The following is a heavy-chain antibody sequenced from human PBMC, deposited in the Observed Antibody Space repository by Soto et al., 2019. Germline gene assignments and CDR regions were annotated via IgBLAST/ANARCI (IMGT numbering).Heavy chain of an antibody. J-gene: IGHJ5*02. CDR2: INPDNGNT. Sequence: XSVKVSCKASGYTFTRYTMNWVRQAPGQRLEWMGWINPDNGNTKSSQKFQDRVIITRDTSASTAYMDLSSLRSEDTAVYYCARGIATGQLDPWGQGTLVTVSS. CDR1: GYTFTRYT. V-gene: IGHV1-3*01. D-gene: IGHD2-15*01. CDR3: ARGIATGQLDP.